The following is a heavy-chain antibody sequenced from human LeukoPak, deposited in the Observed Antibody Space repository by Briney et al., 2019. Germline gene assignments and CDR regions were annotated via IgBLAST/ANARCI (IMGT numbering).Heavy chain of an antibody. J-gene: IGHJ4*02. CDR2: ISSSSSTI. CDR3: ARVPPWSPGPTDY. CDR1: GFTFSSYS. D-gene: IGHD1-14*01. V-gene: IGHV3-48*04. Sequence: GGSLRLSCAASGFTFSSYSMNWVRQAPGKGLEWVSYISSSSSTIYYADSVKGRFTISRDNAKNSLYLQMNSLRAEDTAVYYCARVPPWSPGPTDYWGQGTLVTVSS.